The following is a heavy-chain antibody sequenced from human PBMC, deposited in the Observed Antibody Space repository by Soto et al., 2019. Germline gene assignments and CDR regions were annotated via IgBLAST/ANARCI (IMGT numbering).Heavy chain of an antibody. Sequence: QVQLVESGGGVVQPGRSLRLSCAASGFTFSSYGMHWVRQAPGKGLEWVAVIWYDGSNKYYADSVKGRFTISRDNSKNPLYLQMVSLRAEHTAVYYCARDFRRVAARPNSPKYWGQGTLVSVSS. J-gene: IGHJ4*02. V-gene: IGHV3-33*01. CDR1: GFTFSSYG. CDR3: ARDFRRVAARPNSPKY. D-gene: IGHD6-6*01. CDR2: IWYDGSNK.